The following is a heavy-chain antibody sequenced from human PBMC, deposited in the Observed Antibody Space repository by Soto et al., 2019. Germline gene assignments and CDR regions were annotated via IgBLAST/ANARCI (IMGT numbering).Heavy chain of an antibody. CDR2: IYYSGST. D-gene: IGHD1-7*01. CDR1: GGSISSGGYY. V-gene: IGHV4-31*03. CDR3: ARDRGVELRYYFDY. J-gene: IGHJ4*02. Sequence: QVQLQESGPGLVKPSQTLSLTCTVSGGSISSGGYYWSWIRQHPGKGLEWIGYIYYSGSTYYNPSLQSRVTISVDTSKNQFSLKLSSVTAADTAVYYCARDRGVELRYYFDYWGQGTLVTVSS.